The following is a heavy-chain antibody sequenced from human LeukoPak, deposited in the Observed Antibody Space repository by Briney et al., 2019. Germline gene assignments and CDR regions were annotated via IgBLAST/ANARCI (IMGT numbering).Heavy chain of an antibody. Sequence: SETLSLTCTVSGGSISSYYWSWIRQPAGKGLEWIWRIYTSGSTNYNPSLKSRVTMSVDTSKNQFSLKLSSVTAADTAVYYCARDPVAGTSFDYWGRGTLVTVSS. CDR3: ARDPVAGTSFDY. J-gene: IGHJ4*02. V-gene: IGHV4-4*07. CDR2: IYTSGST. D-gene: IGHD6-19*01. CDR1: GGSISSYY.